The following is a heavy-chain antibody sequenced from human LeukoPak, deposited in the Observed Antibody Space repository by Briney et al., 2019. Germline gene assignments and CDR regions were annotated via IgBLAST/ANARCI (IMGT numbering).Heavy chain of an antibody. CDR3: ALSPLSSGYWGYFDY. CDR1: GGSISSYY. V-gene: IGHV4-59*01. CDR2: IYYSGST. Sequence: SETLSLTCTVSGGSISSYYWSWIWQPPGKGLEWIGYIYYSGSTNYNPSLKSRVTISVDTSKNQFSLKLSSVTAADTAVYYCALSPLSSGYWGYFDYWGQGTLVTVSS. J-gene: IGHJ4*02. D-gene: IGHD3-22*01.